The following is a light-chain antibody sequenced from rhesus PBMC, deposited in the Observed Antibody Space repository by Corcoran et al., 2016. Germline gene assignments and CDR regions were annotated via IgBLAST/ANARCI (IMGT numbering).Light chain of an antibody. CDR2: KAS. J-gene: IGKJ2*01. CDR1: QSISSW. V-gene: IGKV1-22*01. Sequence: DIQMTQSPSSLSASVGDTVTITCRASQSISSWLAWYQQKPGKAPKRLIYKASSLQSGVPSRFSGRGTGTAFYLTISTLQPEDFATYYCLQYSSSPYSFGQGTKVEIK. CDR3: LQYSSSPYS.